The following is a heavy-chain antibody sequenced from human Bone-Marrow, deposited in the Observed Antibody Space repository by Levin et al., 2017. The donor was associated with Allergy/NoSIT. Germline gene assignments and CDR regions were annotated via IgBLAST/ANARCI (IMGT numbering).Heavy chain of an antibody. D-gene: IGHD2-15*01. CDR3: GRDRGHCSGVRCYRYMDV. CDR2: ISHTGDTV. CDR1: GFTFNTYS. Sequence: GGSLRLSCAASGFTFNTYSISWVRQAPGKGLEWVSFISHTGDTVYNADSVKGRFTISKDNARNSVFVQFNSLRDDDTAVYYCGRDRGHCSGVRCYRYMDVWGKGTTVTVSS. J-gene: IGHJ6*03. V-gene: IGHV3-48*02.